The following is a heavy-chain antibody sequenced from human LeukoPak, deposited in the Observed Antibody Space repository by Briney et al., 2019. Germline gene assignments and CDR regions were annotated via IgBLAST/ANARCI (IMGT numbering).Heavy chain of an antibody. D-gene: IGHD3-22*01. J-gene: IGHJ4*02. Sequence: GGSLRLSCAASGFSFSDFAMNWVRQAPGKGLEWISGISGNSGRTYYADSVKGRFTISRDNSKNSLSLQMNSLRDDDTAVYYCAKESRDSSSYYTRGQNSASDYWGQGTRVTVSS. CDR2: ISGNSGRT. CDR3: AKESRDSSSYYTRGQNSASDY. CDR1: GFSFSDFA. V-gene: IGHV3-23*01.